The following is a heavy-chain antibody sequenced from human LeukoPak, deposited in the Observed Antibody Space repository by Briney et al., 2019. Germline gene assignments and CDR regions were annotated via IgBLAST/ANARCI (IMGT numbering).Heavy chain of an antibody. Sequence: GGSLRLSCVASGFTFSSSAMNWVRQAPGEGLQWVSAIGGSGGDTYYADSVKGRFTISRENSKTTVYLQMDNLRAEDMAVYYCAKERDYGPADYWGQGTLVTVSS. D-gene: IGHD4/OR15-4a*01. J-gene: IGHJ4*02. CDR3: AKERDYGPADY. CDR1: GFTFSSSA. CDR2: IGGSGGDT. V-gene: IGHV3-23*01.